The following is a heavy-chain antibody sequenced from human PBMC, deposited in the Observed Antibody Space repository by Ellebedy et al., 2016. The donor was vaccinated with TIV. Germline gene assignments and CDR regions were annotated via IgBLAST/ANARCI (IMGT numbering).Heavy chain of an antibody. CDR1: GFIFSGSA. CDR2: IRNKDNSYAT. Sequence: GGSLRLXXEGSGFIFSGSAIHWVRQPSGKGLEWVGRIRNKDNSYATAYGESVKGRFIISRDDSKNTAYLQMNSLKVEDTAIYYCNRYATVRGVQIDYWGQGTLVTVSS. J-gene: IGHJ4*02. V-gene: IGHV3-73*01. D-gene: IGHD3-10*01. CDR3: NRYATVRGVQIDY.